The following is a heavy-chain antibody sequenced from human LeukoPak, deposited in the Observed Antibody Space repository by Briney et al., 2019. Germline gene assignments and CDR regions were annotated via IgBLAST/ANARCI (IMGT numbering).Heavy chain of an antibody. D-gene: IGHD2-21*02. Sequence: GEFLKISCKGSGYIFTTYWIGWVRQMPEKGLEWMGIIYPGDSDARYSPSFQGQVTISADKSISTAYLQWSSLKASDTAMYYCARRFSTADPFDYWGQGTLVTVSS. CDR2: IYPGDSDA. J-gene: IGHJ4*02. CDR3: ARRFSTADPFDY. CDR1: GYIFTTYW. V-gene: IGHV5-51*01.